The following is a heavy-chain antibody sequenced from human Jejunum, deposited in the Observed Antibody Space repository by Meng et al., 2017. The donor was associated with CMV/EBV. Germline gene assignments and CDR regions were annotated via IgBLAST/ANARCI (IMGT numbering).Heavy chain of an antibody. CDR1: GGSFSSYY. Sequence: QAPLQQGGAGLLKPSETLSLTCGVYGGSFSSYYWSWIRQPPGKGLEWIAEINHSGSTNYNPSLKSRVTISLDTSNSHFSLKLTSVTAADTAVYFCARGGGDPIRGVLPFDYWGQGTLVTVSS. D-gene: IGHD2-21*01. CDR3: ARGGGDPIRGVLPFDY. CDR2: INHSGST. J-gene: IGHJ4*02. V-gene: IGHV4-34*01.